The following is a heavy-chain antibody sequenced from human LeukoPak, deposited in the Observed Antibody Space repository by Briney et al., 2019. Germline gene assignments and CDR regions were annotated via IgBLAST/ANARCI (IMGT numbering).Heavy chain of an antibody. J-gene: IGHJ5*02. D-gene: IGHD6-19*01. CDR3: ARHFIARVAVAGNWFDP. CDR1: GGSISSSVYY. Sequence: SETLSLTCTVSGGSISSSVYYWSWIRQPPGKGLEWIGYIYYSGSTNYNPSLKSRVTISVDTSKNQFSLKLSSVTAADTAVYYCARHFIARVAVAGNWFDPWGQGTLVTVSS. V-gene: IGHV4-61*05. CDR2: IYYSGST.